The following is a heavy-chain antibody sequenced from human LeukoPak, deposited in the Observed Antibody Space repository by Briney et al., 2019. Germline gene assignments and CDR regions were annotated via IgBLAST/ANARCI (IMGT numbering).Heavy chain of an antibody. CDR1: GFTFSRFA. Sequence: GGSLRLSCAASGFTFSRFALSWVRQAPGKGLEWVSAISGTGGSTYYADSVKGRFTISRDNSKNMLYLQMNSLRAEDTAVYYCARHGGRIQLWLPAAFDIWGQGTMVTVSS. D-gene: IGHD5-18*01. CDR3: ARHGGRIQLWLPAAFDI. V-gene: IGHV3-23*01. J-gene: IGHJ3*02. CDR2: ISGTGGST.